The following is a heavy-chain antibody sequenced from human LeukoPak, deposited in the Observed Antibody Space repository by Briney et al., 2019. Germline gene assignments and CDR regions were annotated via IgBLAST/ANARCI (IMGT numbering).Heavy chain of an antibody. D-gene: IGHD5-18*01. CDR3: AKDFGSYGYFVVDY. V-gene: IGHV3-30*18. CDR1: GFTFSSYG. CDR2: ISYDGSNK. J-gene: IGHJ4*02. Sequence: GGSLRLSCAASGFTFSSYGMHWVRQAPGKGLEWVAVISYDGSNKHYADSVKGRFTISRVNSKNTLYLQMNSLRAEDTAVYYCAKDFGSYGYFVVDYWGQGTLVTVSS.